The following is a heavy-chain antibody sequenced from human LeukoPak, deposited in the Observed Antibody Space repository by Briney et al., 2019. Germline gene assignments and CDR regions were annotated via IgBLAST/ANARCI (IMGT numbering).Heavy chain of an antibody. CDR3: ARTKGHIVVVTAWDY. D-gene: IGHD2-21*02. V-gene: IGHV1-18*04. CDR1: GYTVTGYY. J-gene: IGHJ4*02. CDR2: ISAYNGNT. Sequence: ASVKVSCKASGYTVTGYYMHWVRQAPGQGLEWMGWISAYNGNTNYAQKLQGRVTMTTDTSTSTAYMELRSLRSDDTAVYYRARTKGHIVVVTAWDYWGQGTLVTVSS.